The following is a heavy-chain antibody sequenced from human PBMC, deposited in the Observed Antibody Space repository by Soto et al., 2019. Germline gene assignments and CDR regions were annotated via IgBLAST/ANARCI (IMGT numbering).Heavy chain of an antibody. J-gene: IGHJ6*02. D-gene: IGHD2-2*01. CDR1: GGNLRRYA. CDR3: VFGDCTSSSCSYYFYGLDV. CDR2: ILPIFGSP. V-gene: IGHV1-69*13. Sequence: SVKVSCKASGGNLRRYAISWVRQAPGQGLEWMGGILPIFGSPSHAQKFRDRVTITADESTSTAYLELTSLTSEDTAIYYCVFGDCTSSSCSYYFYGLDVWGQGTTVTVSS.